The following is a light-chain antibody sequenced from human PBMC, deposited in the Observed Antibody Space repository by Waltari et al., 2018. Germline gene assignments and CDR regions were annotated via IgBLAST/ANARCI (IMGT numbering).Light chain of an antibody. J-gene: IGKJ2*03. Sequence: DIQMTQSPSSLSASVGDRVTITCRASQYVSTSLNWYHQKPGRAPKLLIYDASSVQSGVPSRFSGSGSGTDFTLTISSLQPEDFATFFCQQSHDFPYSFGQGTNLEIK. CDR1: QYVSTS. V-gene: IGKV1-39*01. CDR2: DAS. CDR3: QQSHDFPYS.